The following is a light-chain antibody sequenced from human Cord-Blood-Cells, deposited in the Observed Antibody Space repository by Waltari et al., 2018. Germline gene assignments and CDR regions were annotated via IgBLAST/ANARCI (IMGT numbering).Light chain of an antibody. CDR3: QQYYSTPYT. V-gene: IGKV4-1*01. CDR1: PSVLYSSNNINY. J-gene: IGKJ2*01. Sequence: DILMTQSPDSLAVPLPDWATINCKSSPSVLYSSNNINYLAWYQQKPGQAPTLLIYCASTRASGVPDRFSGSGSGTDFTLTISSLQSEDVAVYYCQQYYSTPYTFGQGTKLEIK. CDR2: CAS.